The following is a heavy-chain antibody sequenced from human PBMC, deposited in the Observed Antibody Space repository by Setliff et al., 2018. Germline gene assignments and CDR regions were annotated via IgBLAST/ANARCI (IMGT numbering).Heavy chain of an antibody. CDR3: AKHRSYFDY. CDR1: GYSISNDYF. CDR2: IYHSGST. Sequence: PSETLSLTCTVSGYSISNDYFWGWIRQPPGKGLEWIGSIYHSGSTSYYPSLKSRVTISVDTSKNQFSLNLSSVTAADTAVYYCAKHRSYFDYWGQGTLVTVPQ. J-gene: IGHJ4*02. V-gene: IGHV4-38-2*02.